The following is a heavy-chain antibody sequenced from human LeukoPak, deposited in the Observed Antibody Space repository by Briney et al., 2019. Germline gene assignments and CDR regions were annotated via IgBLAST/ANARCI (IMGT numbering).Heavy chain of an antibody. CDR3: AKVGRDGYNPPLDY. J-gene: IGHJ4*02. CDR2: ISWNSGSI. D-gene: IGHD5-24*01. CDR1: GFTFDDYA. Sequence: GGSLRLSCAASGFTFDDYAMHWVRQAPGKGLEWVSGISWNSGSIGYADSVKGRFTISRDNAKNSLYLQMNSLRAEDTALYYCAKVGRDGYNPPLDYWGQGTLVTVSS. V-gene: IGHV3-9*01.